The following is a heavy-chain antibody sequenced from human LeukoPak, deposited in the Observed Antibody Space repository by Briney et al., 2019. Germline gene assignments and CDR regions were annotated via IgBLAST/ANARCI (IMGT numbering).Heavy chain of an antibody. CDR2: INPNSGGT. J-gene: IGHJ4*02. D-gene: IGHD3-3*01. CDR1: GYTFTGYY. CDR3: ARGGYDFWSGYFDPYYFDY. Sequence: GASVKVSCKASGYTFTGYYMHWVRQAPGQGLEWMGRINPNSGGTNYAQKFQGRVTMTRDTSISTAYVELSRLRSDDTAVYYCARGGYDFWSGYFDPYYFDYWGQGTLVTVSS. V-gene: IGHV1-2*06.